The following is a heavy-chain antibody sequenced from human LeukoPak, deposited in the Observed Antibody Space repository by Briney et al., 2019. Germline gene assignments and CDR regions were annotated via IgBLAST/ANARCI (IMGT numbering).Heavy chain of an antibody. Sequence: ESGPTLVNPTQTLTLTCTFSGFSLSTSGMCVSWIRQPPGKALEWLARIDWDDDKYYSTSLKTRLTISKDTSKNQVVLTMTNMDPVDTAAYYCTRTDTRKLGFDYWGQGILVTVSS. CDR1: GFSLSTSGMC. V-gene: IGHV2-70*11. D-gene: IGHD5-18*01. CDR3: TRTDTRKLGFDY. CDR2: IDWDDDK. J-gene: IGHJ4*02.